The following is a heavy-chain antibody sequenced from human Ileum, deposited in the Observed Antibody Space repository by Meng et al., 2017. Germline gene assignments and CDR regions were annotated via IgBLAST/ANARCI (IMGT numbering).Heavy chain of an antibody. CDR3: ARDRDSSGYYPY. CDR1: GGSISSGDYY. J-gene: IGHJ4*02. Sequence: QLQLQESGPGLGKPAETLSRTCTVSGGSISSGDYYWSWIRQPPGKGLEWIGYIYYSGSTYYNPSLKSRLTISVDTSKNQFSLKLSSVTAADTAVYYCARDRDSSGYYPYWGQGTLVTVSS. V-gene: IGHV4-30-4*01. CDR2: IYYSGST. D-gene: IGHD3-22*01.